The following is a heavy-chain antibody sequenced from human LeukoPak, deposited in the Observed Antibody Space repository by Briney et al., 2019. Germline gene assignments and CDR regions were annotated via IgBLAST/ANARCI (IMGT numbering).Heavy chain of an antibody. CDR2: IYYSGST. V-gene: IGHV4-59*01. CDR1: GGSISSYY. D-gene: IGHD6-13*01. J-gene: IGHJ4*02. CDR3: ARVTGYVMEDYFDY. Sequence: SEALSLTCTVSGGSISSYYWSWIRQPPGKGLEWIGYIYYSGSTNYNPSLKSRVTISVDTSKNQFSLRLSSVTAADTAVYYCARVTGYVMEDYFDYWGQGTLVTVSS.